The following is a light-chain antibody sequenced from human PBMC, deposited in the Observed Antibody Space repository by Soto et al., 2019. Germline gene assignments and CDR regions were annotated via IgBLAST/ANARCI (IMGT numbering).Light chain of an antibody. CDR3: CQYGSSFPWT. CDR1: QSVSSSY. J-gene: IGKJ1*01. V-gene: IGKV3-20*01. Sequence: EIVLTQSPGTLSLSPGERATLSCRASQSVSSSYLAWYQQKPGQAPRLLIYGASSRATGIPDRFSGSGSGTNVSTPTSTMQPDDFAVYYCCQYGSSFPWTFGQGTKVEIK. CDR2: GAS.